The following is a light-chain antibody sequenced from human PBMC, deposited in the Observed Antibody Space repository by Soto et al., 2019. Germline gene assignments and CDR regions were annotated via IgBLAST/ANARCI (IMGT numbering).Light chain of an antibody. CDR2: GTS. CDR3: QQYGSSTWT. J-gene: IGKJ5*01. CDR1: QSVSSSY. V-gene: IGKV3-20*01. Sequence: EIVLTQSPATLSLSPGERATLSCRASQSVSSSYLAWYQQKPGQAPSLLIYGTSSRATGIPDRFSGSGSGTDFTLTISRLEPEDFAVYYCQQYGSSTWTFGQGTRLEIK.